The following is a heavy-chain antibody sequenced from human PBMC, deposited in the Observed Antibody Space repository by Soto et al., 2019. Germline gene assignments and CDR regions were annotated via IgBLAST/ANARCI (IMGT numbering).Heavy chain of an antibody. CDR3: ARERIAVAGTTDY. D-gene: IGHD6-19*01. CDR1: GVTSSTHT. V-gene: IGHV1-46*01. CDR2: INPSGGST. J-gene: IGHJ4*02. Sequence: GASVKVSCKASGVTSSTHTITWVRQAPGQGLEWMGIINPSGGSTSYAQKFQGRVTMTRDTSTSTVYMELSSLRSEDTAVYYCARERIAVAGTTDYWGQGTLVTVSS.